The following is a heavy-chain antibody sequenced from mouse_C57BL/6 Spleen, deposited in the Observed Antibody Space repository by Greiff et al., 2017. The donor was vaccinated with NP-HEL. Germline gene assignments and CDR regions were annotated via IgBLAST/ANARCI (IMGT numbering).Heavy chain of an antibody. J-gene: IGHJ4*01. V-gene: IGHV1-18*01. CDR3: ARRGYYGSRDAMDY. Sequence: EVKLQQSGPELVKPGASVKIPCKASGYTFTDYNMDWVKQSHGKSLEWIGDINPNNGGTIYNQKFKGKATLTVDKSSSTAYMELRSLTSEDTAVYYCARRGYYGSRDAMDYWGQGTSVTVSS. D-gene: IGHD1-1*01. CDR1: GYTFTDYN. CDR2: INPNNGGT.